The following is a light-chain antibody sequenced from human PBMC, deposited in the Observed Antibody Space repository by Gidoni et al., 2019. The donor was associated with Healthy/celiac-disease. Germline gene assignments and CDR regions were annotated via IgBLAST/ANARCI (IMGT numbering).Light chain of an antibody. CDR3: QSYDSSLSGSV. Sequence: QSVLTQPHSVSGAPGQRVTISGTGSSSNIGAGYDVHWYQQLPGTPPKTLIYGNSNRPSRVPDRFSGSKSGTSASLAITGLQTEDEADYYCQSYDSSLSGSVFCGGTKLTVL. CDR1: SSNIGAGYD. V-gene: IGLV1-40*01. J-gene: IGLJ3*02. CDR2: GNS.